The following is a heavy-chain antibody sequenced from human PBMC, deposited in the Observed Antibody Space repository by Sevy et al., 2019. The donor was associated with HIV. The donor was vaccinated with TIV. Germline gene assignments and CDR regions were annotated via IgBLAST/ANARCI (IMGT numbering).Heavy chain of an antibody. J-gene: IGHJ4*02. CDR1: GFTFDEYA. CDR2: ISWNSDSI. CDR3: AKAITGTTSGSFDY. D-gene: IGHD1-7*01. V-gene: IGHV3-9*01. Sequence: GGSRRLSCAGSGFTFDEYAMHWVRQSPGKGLEWVSGISWNSDSIEYVDSVKGRFTISRDNANNSLYLHMDSLRIEDTALYFCAKAITGTTSGSFDYWGQGTLVTVSS.